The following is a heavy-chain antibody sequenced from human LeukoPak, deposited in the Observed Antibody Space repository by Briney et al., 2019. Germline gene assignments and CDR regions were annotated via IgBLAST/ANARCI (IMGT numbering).Heavy chain of an antibody. CDR2: INPSGGST. CDR3: ARQVTEYQLTFDY. J-gene: IGHJ4*02. Sequence: GASVKVSCKASGYTFTSYYMHWVRQAPGPGLEWMGMINPSGGSTIYAQKFQGRVTMTRDTSTTTVYMELSRLRSDDTAVYYCARQVTEYQLTFDYWGQGTLVTVSS. D-gene: IGHD2-2*01. CDR1: GYTFTSYY. V-gene: IGHV1-46*01.